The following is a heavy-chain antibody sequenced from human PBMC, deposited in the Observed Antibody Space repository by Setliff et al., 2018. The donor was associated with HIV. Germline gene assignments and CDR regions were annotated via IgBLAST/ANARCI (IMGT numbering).Heavy chain of an antibody. D-gene: IGHD3-10*01. CDR3: AQAQTSVSGSYYQYLQH. V-gene: IGHV3-23*01. CDR1: RFTFNDYW. J-gene: IGHJ1*01. CDR2: LSGSGGST. Sequence: GGSLRLSCVASRFTFNDYWMSWVRQAPGKGLEWVSSLSGSGGSTYYADSVKGRFTISRDNSKNTLYLRMNSLRAEDTAVYYCAQAQTSVSGSYYQYLQHWGQGTLVTVSS.